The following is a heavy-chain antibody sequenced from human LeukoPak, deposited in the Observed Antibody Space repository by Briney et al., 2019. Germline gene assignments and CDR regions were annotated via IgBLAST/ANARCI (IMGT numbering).Heavy chain of an antibody. CDR2: ISFDGTNT. J-gene: IGHJ4*02. Sequence: GGSLRLSCAASGFTFSSYGFHWVRQAPGKGLEGVSFISFDGTNTYYAESVKGRFTISRDNSRNTLYLQMNSLGPEDTAIYFCAKGSGSPDHWGQGTLVIVSS. D-gene: IGHD3-10*01. V-gene: IGHV3-30*02. CDR3: AKGSGSPDH. CDR1: GFTFSSYG.